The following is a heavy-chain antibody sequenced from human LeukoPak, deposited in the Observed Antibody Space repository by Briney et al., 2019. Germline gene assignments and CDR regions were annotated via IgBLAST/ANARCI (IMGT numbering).Heavy chain of an antibody. CDR2: ISYDGSNK. CDR1: GFTFSSYA. CDR3: ARGRGLMIVEIH. J-gene: IGHJ4*02. Sequence: GGSLRLSCTASGFTFSSYAMHWVRQAPGKGLEWVAVISYDGSNKYYADSVKGRFTISRDNSKNTLYLQMNSLRAEDTAVYYCARGRGLMIVEIHWGQGTLVTVSS. D-gene: IGHD3-22*01. V-gene: IGHV3-30*04.